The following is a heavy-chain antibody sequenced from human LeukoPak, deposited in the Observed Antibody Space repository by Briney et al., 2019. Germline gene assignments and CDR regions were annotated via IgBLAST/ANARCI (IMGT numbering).Heavy chain of an antibody. V-gene: IGHV1-18*01. D-gene: IGHD6-13*01. Sequence: GASVKVSCKASGYTFTSYGISWVRQAPGQGLEWMGWISAYNGNTNYAQKLQGRVTMTTDTSTSTAYMELRSLRSDDTAVYYCARDEGIAAAGANWFDPWGQGTLVTVSS. CDR1: GYTFTSYG. CDR2: ISAYNGNT. CDR3: ARDEGIAAAGANWFDP. J-gene: IGHJ5*02.